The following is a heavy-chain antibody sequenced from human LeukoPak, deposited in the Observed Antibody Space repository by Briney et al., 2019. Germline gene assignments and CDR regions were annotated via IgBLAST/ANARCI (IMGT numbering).Heavy chain of an antibody. J-gene: IGHJ6*03. CDR3: ARDAIAVAGGYYYYYMDV. Sequence: PSETLSLTCTVSGGSISSYYWSWIRQPPGKGLEWIGYIYYSGSTNYNPSLKSRVTMSVDTSKNQFSLKLSSVTAADTAVYYCARDAIAVAGGYYYYYMDVWGKGTTVTVSS. CDR1: GGSISSYY. D-gene: IGHD6-19*01. V-gene: IGHV4-59*12. CDR2: IYYSGST.